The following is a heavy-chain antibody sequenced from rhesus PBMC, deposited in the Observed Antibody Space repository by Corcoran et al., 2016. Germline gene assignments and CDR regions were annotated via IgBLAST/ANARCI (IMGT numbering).Heavy chain of an antibody. CDR2: IYGSGSST. V-gene: IGHV4-169*02. D-gene: IGHD1-26*01. CDR3: ASGETGNGAFDF. J-gene: IGHJ3*01. CDR1: GGSLSSSY. Sequence: QLQLQESGPGLVKPSETLSVTCAVSGGSLSSSYWSWIRQAPGKGLEWIGYIYGSGSSTNYNPSLKSRVTLSVDTSKNQLSLKLSSVTTADTAVYYCASGETGNGAFDFWGQGLRVTVSS.